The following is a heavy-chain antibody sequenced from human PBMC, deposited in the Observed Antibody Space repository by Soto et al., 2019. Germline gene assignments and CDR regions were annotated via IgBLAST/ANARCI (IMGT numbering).Heavy chain of an antibody. CDR3: ARDRASDSTDFRRYDF. D-gene: IGHD3-3*01. CDR1: GGTVSSYA. J-gene: IGHJ4*02. V-gene: IGHV1-69*13. CDR2: FIPIFVSA. Sequence: ASVKVSCKASGGTVSSYAITWVRQAPGKGLEWMGVFIPIFVSAHYAQKFQGRVTITADESTSTAYMELSGLRSEDTAIYYCARDRASDSTDFRRYDFWGQGTLVTVSS.